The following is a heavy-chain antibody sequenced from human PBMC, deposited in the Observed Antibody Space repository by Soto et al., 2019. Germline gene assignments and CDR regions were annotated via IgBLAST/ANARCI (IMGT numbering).Heavy chain of an antibody. Sequence: SETLSLTCAVYGGSFSGYYWSWIRQPPGKGLEWIGEINHSGSTNYNPSLKSRVAISVDTSKNQFSLKLSSVTAADTAVYYCARVEVGYSRYGGPDYWXQGTLVTVSS. D-gene: IGHD6-13*01. CDR1: GGSFSGYY. V-gene: IGHV4-34*01. CDR3: ARVEVGYSRYGGPDY. CDR2: INHSGST. J-gene: IGHJ4*02.